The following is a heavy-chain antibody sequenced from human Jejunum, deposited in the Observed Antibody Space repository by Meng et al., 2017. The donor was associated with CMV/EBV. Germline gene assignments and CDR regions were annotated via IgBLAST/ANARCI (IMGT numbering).Heavy chain of an antibody. V-gene: IGHV3-74*01. J-gene: IGHJ4*02. D-gene: IGHD1-26*01. CDR1: GVTFSRYW. CDR2: IDSDGGST. Sequence: GVTFSRYWMHWVRQAPGKGLLWVSRIDSDGGSTTYADSVKGRFTISRDNAKNTLYLQMNSLRVEDTAVYYCARLPFTGTYYGFDYWGQGTLVTVSS. CDR3: ARLPFTGTYYGFDY.